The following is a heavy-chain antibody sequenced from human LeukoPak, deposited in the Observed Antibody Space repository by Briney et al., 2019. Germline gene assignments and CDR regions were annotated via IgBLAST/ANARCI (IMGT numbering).Heavy chain of an antibody. CDR3: AKDQRFGDLDDY. J-gene: IGHJ4*02. Sequence: GSLRLSCAASGFTFSSYAMSWVRQAPGKELEWVSAISGSGGSTYYADSVKGRFTISRDNSKNTLYLQMSSLRAEDTALYYCAKDQRFGDLDDYRGQGTLVTVSS. V-gene: IGHV3-23*01. D-gene: IGHD3-10*01. CDR1: GFTFSSYA. CDR2: ISGSGGST.